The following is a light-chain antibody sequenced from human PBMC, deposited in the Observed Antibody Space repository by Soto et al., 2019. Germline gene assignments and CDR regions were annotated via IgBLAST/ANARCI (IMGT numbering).Light chain of an antibody. Sequence: QSALTQPASVSESPGQSITISCAGTSSDVGGYNHVSWYQQHADKAPKLLIHEVSNRPSGVSNRFSGSKSGNTASLTISGLQHEEEAAYYCTSYKSISTYVFGTGTKVTVL. CDR2: EVS. CDR3: TSYKSISTYV. CDR1: SSDVGGYNH. J-gene: IGLJ1*01. V-gene: IGLV2-14*01.